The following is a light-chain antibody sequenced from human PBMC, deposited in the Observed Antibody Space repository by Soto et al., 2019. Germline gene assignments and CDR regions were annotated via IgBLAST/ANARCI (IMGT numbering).Light chain of an antibody. CDR3: QQYNSYSLT. J-gene: IGKJ1*01. Sequence: DIQLTQSPSTLSASVGDRVTLTCRASQSISSWLAWYQQKPGKAPKLLIYDASSLESGVPSRFSGSGSGTEFTLTISSLQPDDFATYYCQQYNSYSLTFGQGTKVDI. V-gene: IGKV1-5*01. CDR1: QSISSW. CDR2: DAS.